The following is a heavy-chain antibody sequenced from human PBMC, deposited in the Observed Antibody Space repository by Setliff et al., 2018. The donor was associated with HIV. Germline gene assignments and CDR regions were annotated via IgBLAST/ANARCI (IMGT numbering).Heavy chain of an antibody. Sequence: GPTLVNPTETLTLTCTVSGFSLSNARMGVSWIRQPPGKALEWLAHIFSNDEKSYSTSLKSRLTISKDTSKSQVVLTMTNMDPVDTATYYCARGTFFGVVIGNYYMDVWGKGTTVTVS. CDR1: GFSLSNARMG. CDR3: ARGTFFGVVIGNYYMDV. CDR2: IFSNDEK. J-gene: IGHJ6*03. D-gene: IGHD3-3*01. V-gene: IGHV2-26*01.